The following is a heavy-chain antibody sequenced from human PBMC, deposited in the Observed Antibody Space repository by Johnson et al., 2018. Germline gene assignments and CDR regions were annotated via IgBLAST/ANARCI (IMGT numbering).Heavy chain of an antibody. J-gene: IGHJ6*03. CDR3: AGERRKRRGCSYGYMDV. V-gene: IGHV3-7*01. D-gene: IGHD5-18*01. CDR2: IKQDGSEK. CDR1: GFTFSSYW. Sequence: VQLVQSGGDLVQPGGSLRLSCAASGFTFSSYWMSWVRQAPGKGLEWVANIKQDGSEKYYVDSVKGRFTISRDNAKNSLYLQMNSRRAEDTAVYYCAGERRKRRGCSYGYMDVWGKGTTVTVSS.